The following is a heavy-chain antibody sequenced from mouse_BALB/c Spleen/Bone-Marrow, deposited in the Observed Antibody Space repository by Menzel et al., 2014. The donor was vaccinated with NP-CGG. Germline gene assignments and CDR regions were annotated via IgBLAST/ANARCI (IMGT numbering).Heavy chain of an antibody. CDR1: GFNIKDTY. CDR3: AMITTGAWFAY. Sequence: EVQLQQSGAELVKPGASVKLSCTASGFNIKDTYMHWVKRRPEQGLEWIGRIDPANGNTKYDPKFQGKANITADTSSNTAHLQLSSLTSEDTAVYYCAMITTGAWFAYWGQGTLVTVSA. J-gene: IGHJ3*01. D-gene: IGHD2-4*01. CDR2: IDPANGNT. V-gene: IGHV14-3*02.